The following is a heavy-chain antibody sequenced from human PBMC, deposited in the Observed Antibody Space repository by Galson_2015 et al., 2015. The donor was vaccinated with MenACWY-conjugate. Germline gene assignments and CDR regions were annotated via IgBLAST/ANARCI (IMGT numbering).Heavy chain of an antibody. D-gene: IGHD4-17*01. CDR2: ISGSGRTT. V-gene: IGHV3-23*01. J-gene: IGHJ2*01. Sequence: LRLSCAASGFTFSTYAMSWVRQAPGKGLEWVSSISGSGRTTYYADSVKGRFTISRDNSKNTPYLQMNSLRAEDTAVYYCAKQPSTVTTESSWHWYFDLWGRGTLVTVSS. CDR3: AKQPSTVTTESSWHWYFDL. CDR1: GFTFSTYA.